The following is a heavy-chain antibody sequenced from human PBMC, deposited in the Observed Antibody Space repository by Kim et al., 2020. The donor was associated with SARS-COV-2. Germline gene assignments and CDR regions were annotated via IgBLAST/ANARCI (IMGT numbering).Heavy chain of an antibody. D-gene: IGHD5-12*01. CDR2: IKRDGNEE. CDR1: GSTFSNYW. J-gene: IGHJ4*02. Sequence: GGSLRLSCVTSGSTFSNYWMNWVRQAPGKGLEWVANIKRDGNEEHYVDSVRGRFTISRDNARNSLYLQMNSLSAEDTAVYYCARDLRGVGVANDWGQGTLVIVSS. V-gene: IGHV3-7*03. CDR3: ARDLRGVGVAND.